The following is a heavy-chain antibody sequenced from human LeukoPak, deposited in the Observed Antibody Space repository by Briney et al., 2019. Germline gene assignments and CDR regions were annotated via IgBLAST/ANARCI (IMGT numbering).Heavy chain of an antibody. D-gene: IGHD4-23*01. V-gene: IGHV3-23*01. CDR1: GFTFSTFA. Sequence: GGSLRLSCAASGFTFSTFAMIWVRQPPGKGLEWVSSIFPSGGEIHYADSVRGRFTISRDNSKSTLSLQMNSLRTEDTAVYYCAKSGNNRFDYWGQGTLVTVSS. CDR2: IFPSGGEI. J-gene: IGHJ4*02. CDR3: AKSGNNRFDY.